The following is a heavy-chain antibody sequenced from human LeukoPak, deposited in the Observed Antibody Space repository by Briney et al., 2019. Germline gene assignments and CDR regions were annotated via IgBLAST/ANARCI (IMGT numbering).Heavy chain of an antibody. CDR1: GFTFSSYG. Sequence: GGSLRLSCAASGFTFSSYGMHWVRQAPGKGLEWVAFIRYDGSNKYYADSVKGRFTISRDNSKNTLYLQMNSLRAEDTAVYYCARGIYDFWSGYYEGGYWSDPWGQGTLVTVSS. V-gene: IGHV3-30*02. D-gene: IGHD3-3*01. J-gene: IGHJ5*02. CDR3: ARGIYDFWSGYYEGGYWSDP. CDR2: IRYDGSNK.